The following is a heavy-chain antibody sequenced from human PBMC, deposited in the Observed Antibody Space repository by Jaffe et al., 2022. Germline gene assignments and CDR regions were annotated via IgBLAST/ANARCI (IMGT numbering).Heavy chain of an antibody. CDR3: AKDIFTVTTSGSPFDY. J-gene: IGHJ4*02. D-gene: IGHD4-17*01. Sequence: EVQLVESGGGLVQPGRSLRLSCAASGFTFDDYAMHWVRQAPGKGLEWVSGISWNSGSIGYADSVKGRFTISRDNAKNSLYLQMNSLRAEDTALYYCAKDIFTVTTSGSPFDYWGQGTLVTVSS. V-gene: IGHV3-9*01. CDR2: ISWNSGSI. CDR1: GFTFDDYA.